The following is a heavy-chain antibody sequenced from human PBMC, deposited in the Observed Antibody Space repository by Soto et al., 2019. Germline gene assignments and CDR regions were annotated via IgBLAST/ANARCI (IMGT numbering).Heavy chain of an antibody. V-gene: IGHV3-7*03. J-gene: IGHJ4*02. CDR3: ARARSSGWYPKY. D-gene: IGHD6-19*01. Sequence: LRLSCAASGFTFSSYWMSWVRQSPGKWLEWVANIKQDGSEKYYVDSVKGRFTISRDNAKNSLYLQMNSLRAEDTAVYYCARARSSGWYPKYWGQGTLVTVSS. CDR1: GFTFSSYW. CDR2: IKQDGSEK.